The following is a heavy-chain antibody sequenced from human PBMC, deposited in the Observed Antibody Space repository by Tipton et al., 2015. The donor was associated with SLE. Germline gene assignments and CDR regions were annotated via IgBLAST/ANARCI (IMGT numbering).Heavy chain of an antibody. CDR1: GGSISSYY. Sequence: PSLTCTVSGGSISSYYWSWIRQPAGKGLEWIGRIYRSGNTNYNPSLKSRVTISIDTSKNQFSLQLSSVTAADTAIYYCASGDGYDFGNGDYFDYWGQGTLVTVSS. CDR3: ASGDGYDFGNGDYFDY. J-gene: IGHJ4*02. V-gene: IGHV4-4*07. D-gene: IGHD3/OR15-3a*01. CDR2: IYRSGNT.